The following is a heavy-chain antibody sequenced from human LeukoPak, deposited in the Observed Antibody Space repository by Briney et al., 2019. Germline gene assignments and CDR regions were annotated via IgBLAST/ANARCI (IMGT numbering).Heavy chain of an antibody. J-gene: IGHJ3*01. CDR1: GFTFTNYA. CDR2: IGASGADT. V-gene: IGHV3-23*01. CDR3: ARRPRYTSGYYLCAFHD. Sequence: QPGGSLLLSCAASGFTFTNYAMTWVRPAPGKGLEGGSVIGASGADTYYSASVKGRFTVSSHNSQNTLFLHMTSLSPDDTAVYFCARRPRYTSGYYLCAFHDWGQGTTVTVSS. D-gene: IGHD3-22*01.